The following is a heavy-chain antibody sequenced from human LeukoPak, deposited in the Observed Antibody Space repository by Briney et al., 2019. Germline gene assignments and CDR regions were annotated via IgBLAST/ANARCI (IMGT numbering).Heavy chain of an antibody. CDR2: IIPIFGTA. CDR3: ARILPPYYYDKYAFDI. CDR1: GGTFSSYA. Sequence: SVKVSCKASGGTFSSYAISWVRQAPGQGLEWMGGIIPIFGTANYAQKFQGRVTITADESTSTAYMELSSLRSEDTAVYYCARILPPYYYDKYAFDIWGQGTMVTVSS. D-gene: IGHD3-22*01. V-gene: IGHV1-69*13. J-gene: IGHJ3*02.